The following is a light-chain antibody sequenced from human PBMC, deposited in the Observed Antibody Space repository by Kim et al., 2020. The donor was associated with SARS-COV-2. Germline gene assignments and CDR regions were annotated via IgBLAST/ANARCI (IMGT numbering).Light chain of an antibody. CDR3: QKYNSYPLT. J-gene: IGKJ4*01. V-gene: IGKV1-16*01. Sequence: ASVGDRVTITCQASQGTAKDLAWFQQKPGKAPKSLVYGASSVQSGAPTGFSGSGSGTEFTLTITSLQPEDFAAYFCQKYNSYPLTFGGGTKVDSK. CDR1: QGTAKD. CDR2: GAS.